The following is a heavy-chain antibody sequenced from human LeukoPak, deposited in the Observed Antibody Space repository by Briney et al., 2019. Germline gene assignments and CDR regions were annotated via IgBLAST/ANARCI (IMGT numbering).Heavy chain of an antibody. CDR1: GFTFGDYA. CDR3: SRGEAYYGSGSYDSSPHDY. D-gene: IGHD3-10*01. Sequence: GRSLRLSCTASGFTFGDYAMSWVRQAPGKGLEWVGFIRSKAYGGTTEYAASVKGRFTISSDDYKSIAYLQMNSRKTEDTAVYYCSRGEAYYGSGSYDSSPHDYWGQGTLVTVSS. J-gene: IGHJ4*02. CDR2: IRSKAYGGTT. V-gene: IGHV3-49*04.